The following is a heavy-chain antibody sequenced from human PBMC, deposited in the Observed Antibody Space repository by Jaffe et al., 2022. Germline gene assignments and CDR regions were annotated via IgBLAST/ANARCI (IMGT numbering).Heavy chain of an antibody. Sequence: QVQLVESGGGVVQPGGSLRLSCAASGFTFSTYGMHWVRQPPGKGLEWVAFIRPDEDKQYYADSVKGRFTISRDNSKNTLYLQMDSLRAADTAMYYCAKVSTRYSDAGSHHWGQGTLVTVSS. V-gene: IGHV3-30*02. CDR2: IRPDEDKQ. J-gene: IGHJ5*02. CDR3: AKVSTRYSDAGSHH. D-gene: IGHD3-10*01. CDR1: GFTFSTYG.